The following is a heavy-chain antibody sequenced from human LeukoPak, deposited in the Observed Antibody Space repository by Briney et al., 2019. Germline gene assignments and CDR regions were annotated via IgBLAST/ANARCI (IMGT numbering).Heavy chain of an antibody. CDR3: ARDLLPSIAAAGSDY. Sequence: ASVKVSCKASGSTFTSYDINWVRQATGQGLEWMGWMNPNSGNTGYAQKFQGRVTMTRNTSISTAYMELSSLRAEDTAVYYCARDLLPSIAAAGSDYWGQGTLVTVSS. CDR1: GSTFTSYD. V-gene: IGHV1-8*01. D-gene: IGHD6-13*01. J-gene: IGHJ4*02. CDR2: MNPNSGNT.